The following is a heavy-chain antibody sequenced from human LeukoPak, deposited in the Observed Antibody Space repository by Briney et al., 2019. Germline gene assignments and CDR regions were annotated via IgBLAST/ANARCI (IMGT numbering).Heavy chain of an antibody. CDR1: GYTFTGYY. J-gene: IGHJ4*02. D-gene: IGHD5-12*01. CDR3: ARAFGGHDEWYYFDY. CDR2: INPNSGGT. V-gene: IGHV1-2*02. Sequence: ASVKVPCKASGYTFTGYYMHWVRQAPGQGLEWMGWINPNSGGTNYAQKFQGRFTITINTSISTAYMELSSLRSEDTAVYYCARAFGGHDEWYYFDYWGQGTLVTVSS.